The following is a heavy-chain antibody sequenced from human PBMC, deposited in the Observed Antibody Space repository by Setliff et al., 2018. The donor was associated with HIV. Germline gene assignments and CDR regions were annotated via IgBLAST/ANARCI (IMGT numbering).Heavy chain of an antibody. CDR2: ISASGTT. J-gene: IGHJ4*02. CDR1: GGSISSGGYY. V-gene: IGHV4-61*02. D-gene: IGHD1-26*01. CDR3: ARYRRDDYYLTAYFDS. Sequence: SETLSLTCTVSGGSISSGGYYWSWIRQPAGKGLEWIGRISASGTTNYNPSLKGRVTISVDTSKNQFSLKLSSLTAADTAVYYCARYRRDDYYLTAYFDSWGQGTLVTVSS.